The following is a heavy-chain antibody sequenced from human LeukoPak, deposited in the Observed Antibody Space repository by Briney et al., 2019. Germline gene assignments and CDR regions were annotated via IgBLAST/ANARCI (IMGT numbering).Heavy chain of an antibody. J-gene: IGHJ3*02. V-gene: IGHV4-39*02. CDR2: IYYSGNT. D-gene: IGHD3-10*01. CDR3: ARGLWRERRDLVRGGPEALDI. Sequence: PSETLSLTCTVSGGSISSSSYYWGWIRQPPGKGLEWIGSIYYSGNTYYNPSLKSQVKMSVDTSKNHFSLKLTSVTAADAAVYYCARGLWRERRDLVRGGPEALDIWGQGTMVTVSS. CDR1: GGSISSSSYY.